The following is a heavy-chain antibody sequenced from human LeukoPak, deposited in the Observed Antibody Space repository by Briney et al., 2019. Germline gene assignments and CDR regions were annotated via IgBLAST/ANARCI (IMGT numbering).Heavy chain of an antibody. CDR2: IYYSGTT. CDR1: GGSISSSPYY. J-gene: IGHJ5*02. Sequence: SETLSLTCTVSGGSISSSPYYWGWIRQPPGKGLEWIGSIYYSGTTHYNPSLKSRVTISVDTSKNQFSLKLSSVTAADTAVYYCARSGPRLWFDPWGQGTLVTVSS. CDR3: ARSGPRLWFDP. V-gene: IGHV4-39*07. D-gene: IGHD3-10*01.